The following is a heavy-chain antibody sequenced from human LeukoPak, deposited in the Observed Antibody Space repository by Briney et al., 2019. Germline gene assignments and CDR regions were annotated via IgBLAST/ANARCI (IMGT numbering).Heavy chain of an antibody. CDR3: ARVIAAAGSC. Sequence: PGGSLRLSCAASGFTFNSYAMSWVRQAPGKGLEWVSYISSSSSTIYYADSVKGRFTISRDNAKNSLYLQMNSLRAEDTAVYYCARVIAAAGSCWGQGTLVTVSS. D-gene: IGHD6-13*01. CDR1: GFTFNSYA. CDR2: ISSSSSTI. J-gene: IGHJ4*02. V-gene: IGHV3-48*04.